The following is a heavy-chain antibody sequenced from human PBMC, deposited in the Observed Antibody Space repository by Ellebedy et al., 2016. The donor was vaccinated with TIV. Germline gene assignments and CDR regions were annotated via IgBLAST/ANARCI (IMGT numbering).Heavy chain of an antibody. CDR2: ISGTTDYR. V-gene: IGHV3-21*04. CDR3: TRGVLDS. Sequence: PGGSLRLSCAASGFTFSSYGMNWVRQAPGKALGKVLVWVSSISGTTDYRQYADPVKGRIYISRDNAKNSLYLLMNNVRAEDASVYYCTRGVLDSWGQGTLVTVSS. D-gene: IGHD1-1*01. CDR1: GFTFSSYG. J-gene: IGHJ4*02.